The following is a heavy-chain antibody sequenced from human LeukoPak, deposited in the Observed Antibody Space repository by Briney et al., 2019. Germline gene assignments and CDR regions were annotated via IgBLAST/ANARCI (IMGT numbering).Heavy chain of an antibody. V-gene: IGHV1-69*06. CDR2: IIPIFGTA. CDR3: ARDGFDGSGSYPHFPYYYYMDV. J-gene: IGHJ6*03. D-gene: IGHD3-10*01. Sequence: ASVKVSCKASGGTFSSYAISWVRQAPGQGLEWMGGIIPIFGTANYAQKFQGRVTITADKSTSTAYMELSSLRSEDTAVYYCARDGFDGSGSYPHFPYYYYMDVWGKGTTVTVSS. CDR1: GGTFSSYA.